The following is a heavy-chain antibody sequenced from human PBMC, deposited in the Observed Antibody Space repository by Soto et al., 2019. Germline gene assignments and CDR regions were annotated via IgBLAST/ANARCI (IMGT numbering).Heavy chain of an antibody. CDR1: GGSNSSGDYY. J-gene: IGHJ4*02. V-gene: IGHV4-30-4*01. Sequence: SETLSLTCTVSGGSNSSGDYYWSWIRQPPGKGLEWIGYIYYSGSTYYNPSLKSRVTISVDTSKNQFSLKLSSVTAADTAVYYCARDVGWTVTTPLWGQGTLVTVSS. CDR3: ARDVGWTVTTPL. D-gene: IGHD1-7*01. CDR2: IYYSGST.